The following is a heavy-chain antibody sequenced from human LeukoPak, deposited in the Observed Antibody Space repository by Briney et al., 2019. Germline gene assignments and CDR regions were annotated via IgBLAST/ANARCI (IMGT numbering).Heavy chain of an antibody. CDR3: ARHGITMHQLPYYYGMDV. CDR2: IYYSGST. CDR1: GGSISSYY. V-gene: IGHV4-59*08. D-gene: IGHD3-10*01. Sequence: SETLSLTCTVSGGSISSYYWSWIRQPPGKGLEWIGYIYYSGSTNYNPSLKSRVTISVDTSKNQFSLKLSSVTAADTAVYYCARHGITMHQLPYYYGMDVWGQGTTVTVSS. J-gene: IGHJ6*02.